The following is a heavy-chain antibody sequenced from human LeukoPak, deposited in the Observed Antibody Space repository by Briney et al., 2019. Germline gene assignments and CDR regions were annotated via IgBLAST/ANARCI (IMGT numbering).Heavy chain of an antibody. J-gene: IGHJ5*02. CDR2: IYYSGST. V-gene: IGHV4-31*11. Sequence: SETLSLTCAVYGGSFSGYYWSWIRQHPGKGLEWIGYIYYSGSTYYNPSLKSRVTISVDTSKNQFSLKLSSVTAADTAVYYCARGFSGWLNWFDPWGQGTLVTVSS. D-gene: IGHD6-19*01. CDR1: GGSFSGYY. CDR3: ARGFSGWLNWFDP.